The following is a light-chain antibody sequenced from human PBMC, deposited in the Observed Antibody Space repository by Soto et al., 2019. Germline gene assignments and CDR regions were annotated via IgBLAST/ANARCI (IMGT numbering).Light chain of an antibody. CDR3: GTWDNSLSGVI. Sequence: QSVLTQPPSVSAAPGQKVSISCSGSSSNIGSNYVSWYQHLPGTAPRLLIYANDKRPSGIPDRFSGSKSGTSATLGITGLQTGDEADYYCGTWDNSLSGVIFGGGTKVTVL. CDR2: AND. J-gene: IGLJ2*01. CDR1: SSNIGSNY. V-gene: IGLV1-51*01.